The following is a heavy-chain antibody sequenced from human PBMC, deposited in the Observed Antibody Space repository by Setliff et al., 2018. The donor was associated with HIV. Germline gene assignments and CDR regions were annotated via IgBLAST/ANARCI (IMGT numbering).Heavy chain of an antibody. D-gene: IGHD6-19*01. CDR3: ARGPPGYSSGWYFDY. V-gene: IGHV1-2*02. J-gene: IGHJ4*02. CDR2: INPNSGGT. Sequence: ASVKVSCKASGYTFTGYYMHWVRQAPGQGLEWMGWINPNSGGTNYAQKFQGRVTMTRDTSISTAYMELSRLRSDDTAVYYCARGPPGYSSGWYFDYWGQGTLVTV. CDR1: GYTFTGYY.